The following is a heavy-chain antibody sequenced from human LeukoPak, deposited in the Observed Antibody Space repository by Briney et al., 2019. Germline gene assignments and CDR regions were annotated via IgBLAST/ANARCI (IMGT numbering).Heavy chain of an antibody. CDR3: ARESDAYDFWSGYYQYYFDY. V-gene: IGHV3-21*01. J-gene: IGHJ4*02. D-gene: IGHD3-3*01. CDR2: ISSSSSYI. CDR1: GFTFSSYS. Sequence: PGGSLRLSCAASGFTFSSYSMNWVRQAPGKGLEWVSSISSSSSYIYYADSVKGRFTISRDNAKNSLYLQMNSLRAEDTAVYYCARESDAYDFWSGYYQYYFDYWGQGTLVTVSS.